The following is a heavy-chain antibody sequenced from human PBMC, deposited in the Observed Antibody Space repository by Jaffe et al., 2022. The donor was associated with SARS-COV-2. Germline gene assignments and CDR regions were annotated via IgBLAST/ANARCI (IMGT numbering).Heavy chain of an antibody. Sequence: EVQLVESGGVVVQPGGSLRLSCAASGFTFDDYTMHWVRQAPGKGLEWVSLISWDGGSTYYADSVKGRFTISRDNSKNSLYLQMNSLRTEDTALYYCAKDLAAAGAYYYYGMDVWGQGTTVTVSS. CDR2: ISWDGGST. CDR3: AKDLAAAGAYYYYGMDV. V-gene: IGHV3-43*01. J-gene: IGHJ6*02. D-gene: IGHD6-13*01. CDR1: GFTFDDYT.